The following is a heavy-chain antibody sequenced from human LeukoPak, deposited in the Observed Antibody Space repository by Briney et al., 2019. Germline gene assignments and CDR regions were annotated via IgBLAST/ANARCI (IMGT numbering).Heavy chain of an antibody. V-gene: IGHV3-9*01. D-gene: IGHD6-13*01. J-gene: IGHJ4*02. CDR3: ATLAASGTGGVDY. CDR2: ITWNCDTI. CDR1: GFSFGDYV. Sequence: GGSLRLSCAASGFSFGDYVMSWVRQAPGEGREWVSGITWNCDTIDYADSVKGRFTISRDDAKKFLYPQMNSLRPEDTALYYCATLAASGTGGVDYWGQGTLVTVSS.